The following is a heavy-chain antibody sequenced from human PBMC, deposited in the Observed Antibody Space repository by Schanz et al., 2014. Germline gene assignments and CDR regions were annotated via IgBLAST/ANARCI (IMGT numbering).Heavy chain of an antibody. Sequence: EVQLLESGGGLVQPGGSLRLSCAGSGFTFSSYAMSWVRQTPGKGLEWVSVISGSGVTIYYADSVKGRFTISRDNPKKTLYLQMNSLRAEDTAVYYCARDHQWLARYYMDVWGKGTTVTVSS. CDR2: ISGSGVTI. J-gene: IGHJ6*03. V-gene: IGHV3-23*01. CDR3: ARDHQWLARYYMDV. CDR1: GFTFSSYA. D-gene: IGHD6-19*01.